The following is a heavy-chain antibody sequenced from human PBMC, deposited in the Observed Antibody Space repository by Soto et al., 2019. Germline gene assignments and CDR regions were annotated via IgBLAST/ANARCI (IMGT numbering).Heavy chain of an antibody. CDR1: GYTFTSYG. D-gene: IGHD6-13*01. CDR2: ISAYNGNT. V-gene: IGHV1-18*01. CDR3: ATTHGPIAAAGTEAFDI. Sequence: ASVKVSCKASGYTFTSYGISWVRQAPGQGLEWMGWISAYNGNTNYAQKLQGRVTMTTDTSTSTAYMELRSLRSDDTAVYYCATTHGPIAAAGTEAFDIWGQGTMVTFSS. J-gene: IGHJ3*02.